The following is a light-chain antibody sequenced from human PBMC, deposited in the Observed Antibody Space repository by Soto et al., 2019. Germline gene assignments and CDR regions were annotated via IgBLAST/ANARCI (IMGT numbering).Light chain of an antibody. CDR2: KAS. Sequence: DIQMTQSPSTLSASVGDRVTITCRASQTIDSWLAWYQQRPGKPPNLLIYKASTLASGVPSRFSGSGSGTEFTLTITSLQPEDCTTYYCQQTYATPITFGQGTRLEIK. CDR1: QTIDSW. V-gene: IGKV1-5*03. J-gene: IGKJ5*01. CDR3: QQTYATPIT.